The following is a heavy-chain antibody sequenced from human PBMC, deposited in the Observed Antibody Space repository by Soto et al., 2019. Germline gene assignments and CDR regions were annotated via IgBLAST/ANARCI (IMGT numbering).Heavy chain of an antibody. D-gene: IGHD3-10*01. Sequence: QVQLQESGPGLVKPSQTLSLTCTVSGGSISSAGYYWSWIRQHPGKGLEWIGYIYYSGSTYYNPSRRSRVTILLDTSKTEFSLKLSSVTAADTAVYYCAGYGSGSYYPTTFDYWGQGTLVTVSS. V-gene: IGHV4-31*03. CDR1: GGSISSAGYY. CDR2: IYYSGST. J-gene: IGHJ4*02. CDR3: AGYGSGSYYPTTFDY.